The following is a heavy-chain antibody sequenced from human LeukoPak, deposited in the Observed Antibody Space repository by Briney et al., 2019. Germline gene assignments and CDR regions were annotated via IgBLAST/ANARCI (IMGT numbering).Heavy chain of an antibody. CDR3: ARDSGSGFYYYYGMDV. V-gene: IGHV3-53*05. J-gene: IGHJ6*02. Sequence: PGGSLRLSCAASGFTVSSNYMSWVRQAPGKGLEWVSVIYSGGSTYYADSVKGRFTISRDNSKNTLYLQMNSLRAEDTAVYHCARDSGSGFYYYYGMDVWGQGTTVTVSS. CDR1: GFTVSSNY. CDR2: IYSGGST. D-gene: IGHD6-19*01.